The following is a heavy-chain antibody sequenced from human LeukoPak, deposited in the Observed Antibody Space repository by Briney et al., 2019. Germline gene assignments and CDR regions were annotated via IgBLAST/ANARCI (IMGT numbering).Heavy chain of an antibody. J-gene: IGHJ4*02. D-gene: IGHD2-15*01. CDR2: IYSGGST. V-gene: IGHV3-53*01. Sequence: PGGSLRLSCAASGFTVSSNYMSWVRQAPGKGLEWVSVIYSGGSTYYADSVKGRFTISRDNSKNTLYLQMNSLRAEDTAVYYCAKIGLIVVVVAADSDYWGQGTLVTVSS. CDR3: AKIGLIVVVVAADSDY. CDR1: GFTVSSNY.